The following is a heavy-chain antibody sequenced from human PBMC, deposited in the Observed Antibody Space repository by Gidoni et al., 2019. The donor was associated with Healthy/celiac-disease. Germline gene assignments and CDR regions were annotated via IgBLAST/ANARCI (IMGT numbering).Heavy chain of an antibody. D-gene: IGHD5-18*01. Sequence: QVQLVESGGGLVKPGGSLRLSCAASGFTFSDYYMSWIRQAPGKGLEWVSYISSSGSTIYYADSVKGRFTISRDNAKNSLYLQMNSLRAEDTAVYYCARVFNVGGYSYYHYYYGMDVWGQGTTVTVSS. V-gene: IGHV3-11*01. J-gene: IGHJ6*02. CDR1: GFTFSDYY. CDR3: ARVFNVGGYSYYHYYYGMDV. CDR2: ISSSGSTI.